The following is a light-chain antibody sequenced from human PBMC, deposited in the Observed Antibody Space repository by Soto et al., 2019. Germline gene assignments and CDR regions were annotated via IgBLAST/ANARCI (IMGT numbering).Light chain of an antibody. Sequence: LTQPASVSGSPGQSITISCTGSGSDIGAYNYVSWYQQHPGKAPKLLIHGVTRRPSGVSSRFSASKSAYTASLTISGLQAEDEANYYCSSFTTSYFYVFGPGTKVTVL. CDR2: GVT. V-gene: IGLV2-14*01. CDR3: SSFTTSYFYV. J-gene: IGLJ1*01. CDR1: GSDIGAYNY.